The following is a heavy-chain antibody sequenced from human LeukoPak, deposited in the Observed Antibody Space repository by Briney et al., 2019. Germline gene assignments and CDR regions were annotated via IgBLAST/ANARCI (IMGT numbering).Heavy chain of an antibody. CDR2: ISGDGGST. CDR3: AKDYGDYRNYYYYYMDV. D-gene: IGHD4-17*01. CDR1: GFTFSIYA. V-gene: IGHV3-43*02. J-gene: IGHJ6*03. Sequence: GGSLRLSCAASGFTFSIYAMHWVRQAPGKGLEWVSLISGDGGSTYYADSVKGRFTISRNNSKNSLYLQMNSLRTEDTALYYCAKDYGDYRNYYYYYMDVWGKGTTVTVSS.